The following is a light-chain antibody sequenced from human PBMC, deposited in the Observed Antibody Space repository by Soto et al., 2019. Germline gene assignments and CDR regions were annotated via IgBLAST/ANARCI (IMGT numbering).Light chain of an antibody. CDR2: GAS. Sequence: DIQMTQSPSSLSASVGDRVTITCRASQSISRFLHWYQQKPGKAPKLLIYGASSLQNGVPSRFSGSGSGTDFTLTISGLQPEDFATYYCQQSYTTPRITFGQGSRLEIK. J-gene: IGKJ5*01. CDR3: QQSYTTPRIT. V-gene: IGKV1-39*01. CDR1: QSISRF.